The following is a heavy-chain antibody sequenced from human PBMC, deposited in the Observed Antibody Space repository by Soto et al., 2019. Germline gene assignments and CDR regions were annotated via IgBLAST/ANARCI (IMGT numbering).Heavy chain of an antibody. D-gene: IGHD1-1*01. Sequence: EVQLVESGGGLVQPGGSLRLSCAASGFPFSNYWMHWVRQPPGKGLVWVSRINPDGSITTHGDSVKGRFTISRDNAKNTLYLQMNSLRAEDTAMYYCTRGGLEPVDYWDQGTLVNVSS. CDR3: TRGGLEPVDY. V-gene: IGHV3-74*01. CDR2: INPDGSIT. J-gene: IGHJ4*02. CDR1: GFPFSNYW.